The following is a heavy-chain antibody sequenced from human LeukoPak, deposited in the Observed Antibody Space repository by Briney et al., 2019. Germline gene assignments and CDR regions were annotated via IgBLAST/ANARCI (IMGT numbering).Heavy chain of an antibody. D-gene: IGHD3-22*01. Sequence: GASVKVSCKASRVTFISYSVSWVRQAPGQGPEWMGRIIPVFGTANYAQQFHGRVVITADESTSTVHMEMSSLRSDDTAMYYCARGPRATYYYDSSGFDGAFEVWGQQTMVTVSS. CDR1: RVTFISYS. J-gene: IGHJ3*01. V-gene: IGHV1-69*13. CDR3: ARGPRATYYYDSSGFDGAFEV. CDR2: IIPVFGTA.